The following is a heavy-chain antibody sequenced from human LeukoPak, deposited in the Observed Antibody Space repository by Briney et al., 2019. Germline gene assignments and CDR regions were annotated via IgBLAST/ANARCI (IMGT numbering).Heavy chain of an antibody. CDR3: ASVVRIGYSSGWYSY. V-gene: IGHV1-69*06. Sequence: GASVKVSCKASGYTFTSYGISWVRQAPGQGLEWMGGIIPIFGTANYAQKFQGRVTITADKSTSTAYMELSSPRSEDTAVYYCASVVRIGYSSGWYSYWGQGTLVTVSS. D-gene: IGHD6-19*01. J-gene: IGHJ4*02. CDR1: GYTFTSYG. CDR2: IIPIFGTA.